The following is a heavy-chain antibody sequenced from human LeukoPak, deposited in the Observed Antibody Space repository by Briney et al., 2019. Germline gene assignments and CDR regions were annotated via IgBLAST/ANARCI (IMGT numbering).Heavy chain of an antibody. CDR3: ARDRSTANGHCKGDYCYAEFG. CDR2: IWYDGSNK. Sequence: PGRSLRLSCAASGFSFSDFGMHWVRQAPDKGLEWVAIIWYDGSNKYYADSVKGRFTISRDNSKNTLYLQMNSLRVEDTAVYYCARDRSTANGHCKGDYCYAEFGRGQGTPVTVSP. J-gene: IGHJ4*02. D-gene: IGHD2-15*01. CDR1: GFSFSDFG. V-gene: IGHV3-33*01.